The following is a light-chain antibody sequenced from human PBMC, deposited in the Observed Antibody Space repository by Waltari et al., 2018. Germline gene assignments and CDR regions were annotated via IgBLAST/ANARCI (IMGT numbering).Light chain of an antibody. J-gene: IGLJ3*02. CDR1: SSDVGAYNY. V-gene: IGLV2-14*03. Sequence: QSALTQPASVSGSPGQSISISCTGTSSDVGAYNYVSWYQQHAGNVPQLMIYDVNNRPSGVSNRFSGSKSGNTVSLTISGLQAEDEADYYCLSYTSSSTWVFGGGTKLTVL. CDR3: LSYTSSSTWV. CDR2: DVN.